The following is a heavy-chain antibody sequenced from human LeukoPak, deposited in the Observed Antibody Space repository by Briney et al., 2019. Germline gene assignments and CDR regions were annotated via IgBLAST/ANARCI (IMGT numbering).Heavy chain of an antibody. D-gene: IGHD7-27*01. Sequence: SETLSLTCTVSGGSISNYYWSWLRQPPGKGLEWIGYIYYTGSTKYNPSLTSRVILSVDSSKTQFSLKLNSVTAADTAVYYCAKSPSWGSGLDAFDIWGQGTMVTVSS. CDR1: GGSISNYY. V-gene: IGHV4-59*01. J-gene: IGHJ3*02. CDR2: IYYTGST. CDR3: AKSPSWGSGLDAFDI.